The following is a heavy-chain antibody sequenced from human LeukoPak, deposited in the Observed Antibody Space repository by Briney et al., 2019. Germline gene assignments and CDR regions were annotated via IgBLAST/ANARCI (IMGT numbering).Heavy chain of an antibody. CDR3: ARNSYGDYVNDF. V-gene: IGHV3-48*04. D-gene: IGHD4-17*01. J-gene: IGHJ4*02. CDR1: GFIFSSYG. Sequence: GGSLRLSCAASGFIFSSYGMNWVRQAPGKGLEWVSYISSSSTTIYYADSVKGRFTISRDNAKNSLYLQMNSLRAEDTAVYYCARNSYGDYVNDFWGQGTLVTVSP. CDR2: ISSSSTTI.